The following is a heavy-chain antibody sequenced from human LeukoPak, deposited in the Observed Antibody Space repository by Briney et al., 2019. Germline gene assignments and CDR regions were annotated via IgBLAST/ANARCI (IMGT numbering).Heavy chain of an antibody. CDR2: IYHSGST. CDR3: ARGGPRIVVVPAAMRWFDP. D-gene: IGHD2-2*01. CDR1: GYSISSGYY. Sequence: PSETLSLTCTVSGYSISSGYYWGWIRQPPGKGLEWIGSIYHSGSTNYNPSLKSRVTISVDTSKNQFSLKLSSVTAADTAVYYCARGGPRIVVVPAAMRWFDPWGQGTLVTVSS. V-gene: IGHV4-38-2*02. J-gene: IGHJ5*02.